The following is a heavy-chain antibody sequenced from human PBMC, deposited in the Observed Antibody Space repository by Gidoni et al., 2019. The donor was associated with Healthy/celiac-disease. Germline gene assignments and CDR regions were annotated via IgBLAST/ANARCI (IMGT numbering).Heavy chain of an antibody. CDR1: GFTFSSYA. CDR3: AKTHIVGNLGSYGMDV. CDR2: ISGSGGST. D-gene: IGHD1-26*01. V-gene: IGHV3-23*01. J-gene: IGHJ6*02. Sequence: EVQLLESGGGLVQPGGSLRLSCAASGFTFSSYAMSWVRQAPGKGLEWVSAISGSGGSTYYADPVKGRFTISRDNSKNTLYLQMNSLRAEDTAVYYCAKTHIVGNLGSYGMDVWGQGTTVTVSS.